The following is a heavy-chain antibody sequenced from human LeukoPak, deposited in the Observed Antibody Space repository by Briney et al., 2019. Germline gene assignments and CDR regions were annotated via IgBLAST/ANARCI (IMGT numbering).Heavy chain of an antibody. CDR2: IYYSGST. J-gene: IGHJ4*02. V-gene: IGHV4-59*01. Sequence: SETLSLTCTVSGGSISSYYWTWIRQPPGRGLEWIGYIYYSGSTNYNPSLKSRVTISVDTSKNQFSLKLTSVTAADTAVYYCARGVNSGYFDYCGQGTLVTVSS. D-gene: IGHD1-26*01. CDR3: ARGVNSGYFDY. CDR1: GGSISSYY.